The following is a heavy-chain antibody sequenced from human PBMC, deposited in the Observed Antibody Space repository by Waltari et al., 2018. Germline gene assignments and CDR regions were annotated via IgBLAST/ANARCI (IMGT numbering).Heavy chain of an antibody. D-gene: IGHD3-16*01. CDR2: IWYDGSSK. CDR1: GFTFSDYA. V-gene: IGHV3-33*01. CDR3: ARILRLGELWFYLDY. J-gene: IGHJ4*02. Sequence: QVQLVESGGGVVQPGRSLSLSCPASGFTFSDYAMHWVRQAPGKGLEWVAVIWYDGSSKFYADSVQGRFAISRDNSKNTVYLQMNSLRAEDTALYYCARILRLGELWFYLDYWGQGSLVTVSS.